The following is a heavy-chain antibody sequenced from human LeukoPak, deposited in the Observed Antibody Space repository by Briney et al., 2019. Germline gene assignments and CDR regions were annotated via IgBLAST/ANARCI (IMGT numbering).Heavy chain of an antibody. CDR3: RGGSYVGGYDY. Sequence: SETLSLTCTVSGGSFSSYYWSWIRQPAGKGLEWIGRIYTSGSTNYNPSLKSRVTMSVDTSKNQFSLKLSSVTAADTAVYYCRGGSYVGGYDYWGQGTLVTVSS. J-gene: IGHJ4*02. CDR1: GGSFSSYY. D-gene: IGHD1-26*01. V-gene: IGHV4-4*07. CDR2: IYTSGST.